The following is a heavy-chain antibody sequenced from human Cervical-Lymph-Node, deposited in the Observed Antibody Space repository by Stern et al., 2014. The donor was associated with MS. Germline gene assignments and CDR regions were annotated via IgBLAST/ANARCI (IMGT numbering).Heavy chain of an antibody. V-gene: IGHV3-66*01. CDR2: IFSGGQT. Sequence: EVQLVDSGGGLVLPGGSLRLSCAASGLTVSSNYMSWVRQAPGKRLEWVPVIFSGGQTYSVDSVKGRFSIPRDNSKNTVYLQMNTLRAEDTAVYYCARDPTKGNYYGMDVWGQGTTVTVSS. CDR3: ARDPTKGNYYGMDV. J-gene: IGHJ6*02. D-gene: IGHD2-8*01. CDR1: GLTVSSNY.